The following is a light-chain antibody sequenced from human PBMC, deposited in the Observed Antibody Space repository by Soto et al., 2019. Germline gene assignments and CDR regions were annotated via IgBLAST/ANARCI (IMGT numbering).Light chain of an antibody. J-gene: IGLJ3*02. CDR1: SSNIGSNT. CDR3: AAWDDSLNAWL. CDR2: SND. V-gene: IGLV1-44*01. Sequence: QSVLTQPPSASETPGQRVTISCSGSSSNIGSNTVNWYKQLPGTSPKLLMYSNDRRPSGVPDRFSGSKSGTSASLAISGLQSEDEADYYCAAWDDSLNAWLFGGGTKLTVL.